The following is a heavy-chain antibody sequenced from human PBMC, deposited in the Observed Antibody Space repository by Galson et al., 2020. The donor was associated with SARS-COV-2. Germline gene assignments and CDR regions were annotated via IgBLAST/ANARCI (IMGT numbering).Heavy chain of an antibody. V-gene: IGHV3-23*01. J-gene: IGHJ5*02. CDR1: GFTFSSFA. CDR3: AKARGTSGLNFLDP. CDR2: ISASGSGT. Sequence: GESLKISCGASGFTFSSFAMTWVRQAPGRGVEWVSVISASGSGTYYADSVKGRFTISRDNSRNTVYLHMNSLRGDDTARYHCAKARGTSGLNFLDPWGQGTQVTVSS. D-gene: IGHD3-3*01.